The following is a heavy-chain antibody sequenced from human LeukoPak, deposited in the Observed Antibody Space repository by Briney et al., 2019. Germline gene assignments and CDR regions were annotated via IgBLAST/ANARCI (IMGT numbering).Heavy chain of an antibody. V-gene: IGHV1-18*01. CDR3: ARDLYRDSLPVSWFDP. Sequence: VASVKVSCKASGYTFTSYGISWVRQASGQGLEWMGWISDYNGNTNYAQKLQGRVTMTTDTSTSTAYMELRSLRSDDTAVYYCARDLYRDSLPVSWFDPWGQGTLVTVSS. J-gene: IGHJ5*02. CDR2: ISDYNGNT. CDR1: GYTFTSYG. D-gene: IGHD4-11*01.